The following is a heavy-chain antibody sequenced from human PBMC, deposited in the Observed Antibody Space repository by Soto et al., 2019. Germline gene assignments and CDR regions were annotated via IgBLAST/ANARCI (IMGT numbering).Heavy chain of an antibody. CDR3: AKDTYYHDSSGYYVFDY. J-gene: IGHJ4*02. Sequence: PGGSLRLSCVASGFTLNGYAMNWVRQAPGKGLEWVSYISSSSVKIDYADSVKGRFTISRDNAKNSLFLQMNSLRAEDTAVYYCAKDTYYHDSSGYYVFDYWGPGTLVTVSS. D-gene: IGHD3-22*01. V-gene: IGHV3-48*01. CDR2: ISSSSVKI. CDR1: GFTLNGYA.